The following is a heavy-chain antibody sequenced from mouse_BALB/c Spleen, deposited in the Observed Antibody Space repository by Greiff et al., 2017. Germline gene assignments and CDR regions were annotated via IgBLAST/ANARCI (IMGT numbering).Heavy chain of an antibody. CDR3: AILSIYYNYDNAMDY. Sequence: QVQLQQPGAELVKPGASVKLSCKASGYTFTSYWMHWVKQRPGQGLEWIGEINPSNGRTNYNEKFKSKATLTVDKSSSTAYMQLSSLTSEDSAVYYCAILSIYYNYDNAMDYWGQGTSVTVSS. CDR2: INPSNGRT. D-gene: IGHD2-4*01. CDR1: GYTFTSYW. V-gene: IGHV1S81*02. J-gene: IGHJ4*01.